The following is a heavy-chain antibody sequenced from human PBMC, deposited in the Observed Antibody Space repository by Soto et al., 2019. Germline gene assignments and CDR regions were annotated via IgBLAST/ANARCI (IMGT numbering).Heavy chain of an antibody. J-gene: IGHJ5*02. D-gene: IGHD2-15*01. Sequence: PGGSLRLSCAASGFTFSSFAMHWVRQAPGKGLEWVAFISYDGSNKYYADSVKGRFTISRDNSKNTLYLQMNSLRPEDTAVYYCARDLGVVVAATRVNWFDPWGHGPLVTVSS. V-gene: IGHV3-30-3*01. CDR3: ARDLGVVVAATRVNWFDP. CDR2: ISYDGSNK. CDR1: GFTFSSFA.